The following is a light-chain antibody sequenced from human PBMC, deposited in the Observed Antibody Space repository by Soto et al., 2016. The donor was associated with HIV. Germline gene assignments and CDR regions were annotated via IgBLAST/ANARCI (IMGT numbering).Light chain of an antibody. V-gene: IGLV3-21*01. Sequence: SYELTQPPSVSVAPGKTARITCGGDNLGSKSVNWYQQKPGQAPVLVLYDDSDRPSGILERFSGSNSGNTATLTISRVEAGDEADYYCQVWDSPSDHFVFGTGTKVTAL. J-gene: IGLJ1*01. CDR3: QVWDSPSDHFV. CDR1: NLGSKS. CDR2: DDS.